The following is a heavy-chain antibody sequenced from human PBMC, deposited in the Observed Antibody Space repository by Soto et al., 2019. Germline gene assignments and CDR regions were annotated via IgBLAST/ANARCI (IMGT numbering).Heavy chain of an antibody. CDR1: GFSVSSNY. V-gene: IGHV3-53*01. J-gene: IGHJ6*02. CDR3: ASDNYYYGMDV. Sequence: PGGSLRLSCAASGFSVSSNYMSWVRQAPGKGLEWVSVIYSGGSTYYADSVKGRFTISRDNSKNTLYLQMNSLRAEDTAVDYCASDNYYYGMDVWGQGTKVTVSS. CDR2: IYSGGST.